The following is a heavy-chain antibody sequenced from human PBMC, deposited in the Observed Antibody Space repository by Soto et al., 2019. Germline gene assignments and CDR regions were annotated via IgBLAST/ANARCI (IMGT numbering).Heavy chain of an antibody. V-gene: IGHV3-23*01. Sequence: EVQLLESGGGLVQPGGSLRLSCAASGFTFSSYAMSWVRQAPGKGLEWVSAISGSGGSTYYADSVKGRFTISRDNSKNTLYLLMNSLRAEDTAVYYCAKGSKRGYYYYMDVWGKGTTVTVSS. CDR3: AKGSKRGYYYYMDV. J-gene: IGHJ6*03. CDR2: ISGSGGST. CDR1: GFTFSSYA.